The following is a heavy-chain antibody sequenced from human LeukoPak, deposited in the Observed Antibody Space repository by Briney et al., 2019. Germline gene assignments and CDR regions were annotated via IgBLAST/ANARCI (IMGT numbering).Heavy chain of an antibody. CDR1: GYSISSGYY. D-gene: IGHD6-13*01. CDR3: ATTLSSTWYYNWFDP. CDR2: IYHSGST. V-gene: IGHV4-38-2*02. J-gene: IGHJ5*02. Sequence: PSETLSLTSTVSGYSISSGYYWGWIRQPPGKGLEWIGSIYHSGSTYYNPSLKSRVTISVDTSKNQFSLKLSSVTAADTAVFYCATTLSSTWYYNWFDPWGQGTLVTVSS.